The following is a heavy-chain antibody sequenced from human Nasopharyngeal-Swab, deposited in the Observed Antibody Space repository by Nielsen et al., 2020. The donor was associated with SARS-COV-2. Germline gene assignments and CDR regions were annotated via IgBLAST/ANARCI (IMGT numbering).Heavy chain of an antibody. CDR2: INHSGST. D-gene: IGHD1-1*01. Sequence: ESLKISCAVYGGSFSGYYWSWIRQPPGKGLEWIGEINHSGSTNYNPSLKSRVTISVDTSKNQFSLKLSSVTAADTAVYYCARDESWRYYYGMDVWGQGTTVTVSS. J-gene: IGHJ6*02. CDR3: ARDESWRYYYGMDV. CDR1: GGSFSGYY. V-gene: IGHV4-34*01.